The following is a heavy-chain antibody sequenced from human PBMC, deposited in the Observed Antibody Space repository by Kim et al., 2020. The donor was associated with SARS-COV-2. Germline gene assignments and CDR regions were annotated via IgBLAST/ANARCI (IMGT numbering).Heavy chain of an antibody. J-gene: IGHJ4*02. CDR3: AKTRGGGDWTHFDY. D-gene: IGHD2-21*02. V-gene: IGHV3-23*01. Sequence: ADSVNGRFTISRDNSKNTLYLQMNSLRAEDTAVFYCAKTRGGGDWTHFDYWGQGTLVTVSS.